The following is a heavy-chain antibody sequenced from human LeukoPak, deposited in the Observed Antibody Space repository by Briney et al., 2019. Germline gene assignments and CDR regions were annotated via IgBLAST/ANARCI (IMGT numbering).Heavy chain of an antibody. J-gene: IGHJ4*02. Sequence: GRSLRLSCAASGFTFSSYGMHWVRQAPGKGLEWVANIKQDGSEKYYVDSVKGRFTISRDNAKNSLYLQMNSLRAEDTAVYYCARDPTYIVATITDYWGQGTLVTVSS. CDR2: IKQDGSEK. D-gene: IGHD5-12*01. CDR3: ARDPTYIVATITDY. CDR1: GFTFSSYG. V-gene: IGHV3-7*01.